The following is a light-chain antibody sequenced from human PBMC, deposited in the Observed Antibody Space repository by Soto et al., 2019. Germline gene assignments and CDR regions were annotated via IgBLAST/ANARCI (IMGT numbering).Light chain of an antibody. CDR1: SSDVGAYSY. CDR3: SSFERSCTRV. CDR2: EVS. V-gene: IGLV2-14*01. J-gene: IGLJ2*01. Sequence: QSVLTQPASVSGSPGQSITISCTGTSSDVGAYSYVSWYQQHPGKAPKLIIYEVSSRPSGVSSRFSGSKSGNTASLTISGLQAEEEADYSCSSFERSCTRVIGGGTKRTVL.